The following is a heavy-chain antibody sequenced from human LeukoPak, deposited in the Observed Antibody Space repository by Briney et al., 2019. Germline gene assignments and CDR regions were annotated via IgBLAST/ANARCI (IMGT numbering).Heavy chain of an antibody. J-gene: IGHJ5*02. CDR2: IYWNDDK. D-gene: IGHD1-1*01. CDR3: AHRQRFVWERTDNNNWFDP. V-gene: IGHV2-5*01. Sequence: SGPTLVNPTQTLTLTCTFSGLSLSTSGVGVGWIRQPPGKALEWLALIYWNDDKRYSPSLKSRLTITKDTSKNQVVLTMTNMDPVDTATYYCAHRQRFVWERTDNNNWFDPWGQGTLVTVSS. CDR1: GLSLSTSGVG.